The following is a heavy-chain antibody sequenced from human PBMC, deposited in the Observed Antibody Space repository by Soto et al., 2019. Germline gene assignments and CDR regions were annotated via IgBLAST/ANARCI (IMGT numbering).Heavy chain of an antibody. J-gene: IGHJ5*02. Sequence: SEALSLTCAVYGVSFSGYYWSWIRQPPGKGLEWIGEINHSGSTNYNPSLKSRVTISVDTSKNQFSLKLSSVTAADTAVYYCARSMGIAAAGNNWFDPWGQGTLVTVSS. CDR1: GVSFSGYY. D-gene: IGHD6-13*01. CDR2: INHSGST. CDR3: ARSMGIAAAGNNWFDP. V-gene: IGHV4-34*01.